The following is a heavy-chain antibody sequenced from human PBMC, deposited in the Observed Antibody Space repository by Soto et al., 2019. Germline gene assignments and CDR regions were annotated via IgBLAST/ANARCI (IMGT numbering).Heavy chain of an antibody. J-gene: IGHJ4*02. CDR2: IYYSGTT. Sequence: SETLYPTCSFTGDSVRSRHYYWAWIRQPPGKGLEWIGSIYYSGTTYYNPSLKSRVTISVDMSKSHFSLKLTSMTAADTAVYYCATPRGYSFGPGDYWGQGILVT. D-gene: IGHD5-18*01. V-gene: IGHV4-39*02. CDR3: ATPRGYSFGPGDY. CDR1: GDSVRSRHYY.